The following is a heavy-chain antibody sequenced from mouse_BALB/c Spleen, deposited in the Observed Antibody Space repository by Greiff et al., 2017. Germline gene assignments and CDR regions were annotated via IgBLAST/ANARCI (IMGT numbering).Heavy chain of an antibody. CDR3: TRNYGREGPYFDV. D-gene: IGHD1-1*01. CDR2: IDTSDSYT. V-gene: IGHV1-69*01. Sequence: QVQLKQPGAELVMPGASVKMSCKASGYTFTDYWMHWVKQRPGQGLEWIGAIDTSDSYTSYNQKFKGKATLTVDESSSTAYMQLSSLTSEDSAVYYCTRNYGREGPYFDVWGAGTTVTVSS. CDR1: GYTFTDYW. J-gene: IGHJ1*01.